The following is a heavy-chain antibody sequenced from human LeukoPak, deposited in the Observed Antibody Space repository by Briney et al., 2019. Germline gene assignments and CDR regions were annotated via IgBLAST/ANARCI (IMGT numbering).Heavy chain of an antibody. CDR3: ARDRPGLYQLLSGDDNWFDP. V-gene: IGHV3-48*02. J-gene: IGHJ5*02. CDR1: GFTLSNAW. Sequence: PGGALRLSCAASGFTLSNAWMSSVRQAPGKGLELDPYNNSRNSTIYYADSVKGRFTISRDNAKNSLYLQMNSLRDEDTAVYYCARDRPGLYQLLSGDDNWFDPWGQGTLVTVSS. CDR2: NNSRNSTI. D-gene: IGHD2-2*01.